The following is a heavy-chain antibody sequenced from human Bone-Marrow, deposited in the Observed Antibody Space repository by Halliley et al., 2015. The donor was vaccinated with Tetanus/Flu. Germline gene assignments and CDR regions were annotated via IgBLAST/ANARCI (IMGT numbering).Heavy chain of an antibody. V-gene: IGHV4-4*02. D-gene: IGHD3-3*01. CDR2: ISHSGST. J-gene: IGHJ4*02. CDR3: ARVSGIMVIILEDMYFDS. Sequence: SLRLSCTVSGASISGDNWWSWVRQPPGKGLEWIGEISHSGSTNYNPSLKSRLTMSLDKSKNQFSLRLNSVTAADTATYYCARVSGIMVIILEDMYFDSWGQGTLVTVSS. CDR1: GASISGDNW.